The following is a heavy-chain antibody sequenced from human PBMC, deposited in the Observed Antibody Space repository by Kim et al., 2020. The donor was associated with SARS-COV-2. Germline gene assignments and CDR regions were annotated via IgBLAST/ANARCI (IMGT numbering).Heavy chain of an antibody. CDR3: ARGPPTVSYYYYGMDV. CDR1: GFTFSSYW. D-gene: IGHD4-4*01. CDR2: INSDGSST. V-gene: IGHV3-74*01. J-gene: IGHJ6*02. Sequence: GGSLRLSCAASGFTFSSYWMHWVRQAPGKGLVWVSRINSDGSSTSYADSVKGRFTISRDNAKNTLYLQMNSLRAEDTAVYYCARGPPTVSYYYYGMDVWGQGTTVTVSS.